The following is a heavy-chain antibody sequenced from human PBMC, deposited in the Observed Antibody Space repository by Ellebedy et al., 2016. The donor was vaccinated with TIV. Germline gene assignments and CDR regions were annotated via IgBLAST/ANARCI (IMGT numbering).Heavy chain of an antibody. CDR3: AMGLGYCSSNPCSDPRAFDC. V-gene: IGHV4-4*07. CDR1: DGPISNYY. CDR2: VYAGGST. Sequence: MPSETLSLTCTVSDGPISNYYWSWIRQPAGRGLEWMGRVYAGGSTNYNPSLKSRVAMSGDPSKNQFPLNLTSVTAADTAVYYCAMGLGYCSSNPCSDPRAFDCWGRGTLVTVSS. J-gene: IGHJ4*02. D-gene: IGHD2-2*01.